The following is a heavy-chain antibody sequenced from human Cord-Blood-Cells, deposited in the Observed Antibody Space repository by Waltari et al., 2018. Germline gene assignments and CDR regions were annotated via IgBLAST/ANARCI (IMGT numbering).Heavy chain of an antibody. Sequence: QVQLVESGGGVVQPGRSLRLSCAASGFTFSSYGMHWVRQAPGKGLEWVAVISYDGSNKYYADSVKCRFTISRDNSKNTLYLQMNSLRAEDTAVYYCAKDGSYFDYWGQGTLVTVSS. V-gene: IGHV3-30*18. CDR3: AKDGSYFDY. CDR2: ISYDGSNK. D-gene: IGHD1-26*01. CDR1: GFTFSSYG. J-gene: IGHJ4*02.